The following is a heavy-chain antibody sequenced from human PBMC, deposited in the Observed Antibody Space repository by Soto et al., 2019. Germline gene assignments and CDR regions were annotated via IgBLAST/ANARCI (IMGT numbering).Heavy chain of an antibody. Sequence: GGSLRLSCAASGFTFSSYGMHWVRQAPGKGLEWVAVIWYDGSNKYYADSVKGRFTISRDNSKNTLYLQMNSLRAEDTAVYYCAREVFRTTLDYWGQGTLVTVSS. CDR2: IWYDGSNK. CDR3: AREVFRTTLDY. CDR1: GFTFSSYG. D-gene: IGHD4-17*01. V-gene: IGHV3-33*01. J-gene: IGHJ4*02.